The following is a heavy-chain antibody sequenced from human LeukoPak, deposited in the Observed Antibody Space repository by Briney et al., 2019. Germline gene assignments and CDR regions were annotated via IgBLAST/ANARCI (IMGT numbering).Heavy chain of an antibody. CDR3: ARHLSVVVVAATPGYYYGMDV. CDR2: IYYSGST. D-gene: IGHD2-15*01. CDR1: GGSFSGYY. J-gene: IGHJ6*02. Sequence: SETLSLTCSVSGGSFSGYYWNWIRQPPGKGLEWIGHIYYSGSTNYHPSLKSRVTISLDTSKNRFSLKLSSVTAADTAVYYCARHLSVVVVAATPGYYYGMDVWGQGTTVTVSS. V-gene: IGHV4-59*08.